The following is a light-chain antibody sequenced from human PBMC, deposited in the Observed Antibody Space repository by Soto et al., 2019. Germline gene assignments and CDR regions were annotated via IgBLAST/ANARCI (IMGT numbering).Light chain of an antibody. Sequence: EIVLTQSPGSLSLSPGDRATLSCRASQSVSSASLAWYQQRPGQAPRLLIYGASSRATGMPDRFSGSGSGTDFPLTISRLEPEDFAVYYCQLYSGSPMYTFGQGTRLDVK. CDR2: GAS. CDR3: QLYSGSPMYT. V-gene: IGKV3-20*01. J-gene: IGKJ2*01. CDR1: QSVSSAS.